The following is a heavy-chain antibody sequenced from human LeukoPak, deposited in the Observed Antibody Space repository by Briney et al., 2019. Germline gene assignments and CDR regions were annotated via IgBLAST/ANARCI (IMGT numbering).Heavy chain of an antibody. CDR3: ARDVTALDS. D-gene: IGHD2-2*01. Sequence: GGSLRLSCAASGFTFSSYSMNWVRQAPEKGLEWVANINQGGSEKYYVDSVRGRFTISRDNAKNSLYLQMNSLRADDTAVYYCARDVTALDSWGQGTLVTVSS. CDR1: GFTFSSYS. V-gene: IGHV3-7*01. CDR2: INQGGSEK. J-gene: IGHJ4*02.